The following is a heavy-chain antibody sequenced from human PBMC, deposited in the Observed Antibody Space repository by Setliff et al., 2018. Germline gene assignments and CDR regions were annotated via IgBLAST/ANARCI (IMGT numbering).Heavy chain of an antibody. Sequence: GESLKISCKGSGYSFTSYWIGWVRQMPGKGLEWMGIIYPGDSGTRYSPSFQGQVTISADKSISTAYLQWSSLKASDTAMYYCARQAVAGNDAFDIWGQGTMVTVSS. CDR2: IYPGDSGT. CDR3: ARQAVAGNDAFDI. D-gene: IGHD6-19*01. V-gene: IGHV5-51*01. CDR1: GYSFTSYW. J-gene: IGHJ3*02.